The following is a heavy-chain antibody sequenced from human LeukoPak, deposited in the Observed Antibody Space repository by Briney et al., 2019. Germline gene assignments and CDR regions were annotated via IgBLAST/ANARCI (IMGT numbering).Heavy chain of an antibody. V-gene: IGHV1-2*02. CDR1: GYTFTGYY. J-gene: IGHJ6*03. CDR3: ARDRRKVVAATPFYMDA. Sequence: GASVKVSCKASGYTFTGYYMHWVRQAPGQGLEWMGWINPNSGGTNYAQKFQGRVTMTRDTSISTAYMELSRLRSDDTAVYYCARDRRKVVAATPFYMDAWGKGTTVTVSS. CDR2: INPNSGGT. D-gene: IGHD2-15*01.